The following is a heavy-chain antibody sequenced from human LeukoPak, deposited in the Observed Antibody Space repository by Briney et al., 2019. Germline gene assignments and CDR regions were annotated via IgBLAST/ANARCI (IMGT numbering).Heavy chain of an antibody. CDR2: VSSYNGDT. J-gene: IGHJ5*02. CDR3: AKDWHILTGRNCFDP. CDR1: GYTFNNYG. D-gene: IGHD3-9*01. V-gene: IGHV1-18*01. Sequence: ASVTVSCTASGYTFNNYGISWVRQAPGQGLEGMGWVSSYNGDTNYAQKFQGRVTMSTDTSTSTAYMDLRSLRFDDTAIYYCAKDWHILTGRNCFDPWGQGTLVTVSS.